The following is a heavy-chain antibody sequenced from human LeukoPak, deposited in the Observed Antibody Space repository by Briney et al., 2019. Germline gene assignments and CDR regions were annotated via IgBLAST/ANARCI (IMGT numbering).Heavy chain of an antibody. Sequence: GGSLRLSCAASGFTFSSCAMIWVRQAPGKGLEWVSVISGGGGTTYYADSVKGRFTISRDNSENTLYLQMNSLRAEDTAVYYCAKGYSGSYLDYWGQGTLVTVSS. CDR1: GFTFSSCA. CDR3: AKGYSGSYLDY. CDR2: ISGGGGTT. J-gene: IGHJ4*02. D-gene: IGHD1-26*01. V-gene: IGHV3-23*01.